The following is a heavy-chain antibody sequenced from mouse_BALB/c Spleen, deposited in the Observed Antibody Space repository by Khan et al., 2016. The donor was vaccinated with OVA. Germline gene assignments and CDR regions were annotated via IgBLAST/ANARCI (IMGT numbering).Heavy chain of an antibody. CDR1: GYTFTTAG. CDR3: ARGGAAFYRNDGGAMDS. D-gene: IGHD2-14*01. CDR2: INTHSGVP. J-gene: IGHJ4*01. V-gene: IGHV9-4*02. Sequence: QIQLVQSGPELKKPGETVRISCKASGYTFTTAGMQWVQKMPGKGLKWIGWINTHSGVPKYAEDFKGRFVFSLETSACTAYLQITNLKNEDTATYFCARGGAAFYRNDGGAMDSWGQGTSVTVSS.